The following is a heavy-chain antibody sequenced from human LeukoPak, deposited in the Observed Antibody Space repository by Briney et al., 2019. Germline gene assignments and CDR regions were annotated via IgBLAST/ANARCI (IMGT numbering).Heavy chain of an antibody. CDR3: ASGSGSYRTPYYYMDV. CDR1: GFTFSSFD. J-gene: IGHJ6*03. Sequence: GGSLRLSCAASGFTFSSFDMNWVRQAPGKGLEWVSVIYSGGSTYYADSVKGRFTISRDNSKNTLYLQMNSLRAEDTAVYYCASGSGSYRTPYYYMDVWGTGTTVTVSS. CDR2: IYSGGST. V-gene: IGHV3-53*01. D-gene: IGHD3-10*01.